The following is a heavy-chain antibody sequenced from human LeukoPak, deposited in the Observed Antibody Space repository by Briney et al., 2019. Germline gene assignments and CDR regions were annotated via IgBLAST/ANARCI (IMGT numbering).Heavy chain of an antibody. CDR3: ARGFYGDYPINPFDY. CDR2: INPSGGST. Sequence: ASVKVSCKASGYTFTSYYLHWVRQAPGQGLEWMGIINPSGGSTSYAQKFQGRVTMTRDTSTSTVYMELSSLRSEDTAVYYCARGFYGDYPINPFDYWGQGTLVTVSS. J-gene: IGHJ4*02. CDR1: GYTFTSYY. V-gene: IGHV1-46*01. D-gene: IGHD4-17*01.